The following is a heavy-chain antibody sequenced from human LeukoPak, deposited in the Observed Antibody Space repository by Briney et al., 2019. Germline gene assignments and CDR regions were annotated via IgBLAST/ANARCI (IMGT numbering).Heavy chain of an antibody. J-gene: IGHJ4*02. CDR3: ARRRSLVFRFLEWLSYLDY. D-gene: IGHD3-3*01. CDR2: IYYSVST. V-gene: IGHV4-39*01. CDR1: GGSISSSSYY. Sequence: PSETLSLTCTVSGGSISSSSYYWGWIRQSPGKGLEWIESIYYSVSTYYNPSLKGRVTKSVDTSKNQFSLKLSAVTAADTAVYYCARRRSLVFRFLEWLSYLDYWGQGTLVTVSS.